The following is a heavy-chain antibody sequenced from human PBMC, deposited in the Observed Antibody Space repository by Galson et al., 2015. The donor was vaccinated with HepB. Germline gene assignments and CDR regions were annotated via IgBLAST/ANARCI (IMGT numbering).Heavy chain of an antibody. CDR1: GFTFNNAW. V-gene: IGHV3-15*01. CDR2: IRTKTDGGTT. CDR3: TAQKLGRGAFDI. Sequence: SLRLSCAASGFTFNNAWMNWVRQAPGRGLEWVGRIRTKTDGGTTDYTAPVKGRFTISRDDSQNTLYLQMTSLKTEDTAVYFCTAQKLGRGAFDIWGQGTMVTVSS. D-gene: IGHD7-27*01. J-gene: IGHJ3*02.